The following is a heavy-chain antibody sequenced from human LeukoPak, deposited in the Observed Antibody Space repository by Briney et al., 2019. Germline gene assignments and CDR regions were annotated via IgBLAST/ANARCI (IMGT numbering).Heavy chain of an antibody. CDR1: GGSISSYY. Sequence: SETLSLTCTVSGGSISSYYWSWIREPPGKGLEGIGYIYYSGSTNYNPSLKSRVTISVDTSKHQFSLKLSSVTAADTAVYYCARLLWFGELSNAFDIWGQGTMVTVSS. J-gene: IGHJ3*02. D-gene: IGHD3-10*01. V-gene: IGHV4-59*01. CDR2: IYYSGST. CDR3: ARLLWFGELSNAFDI.